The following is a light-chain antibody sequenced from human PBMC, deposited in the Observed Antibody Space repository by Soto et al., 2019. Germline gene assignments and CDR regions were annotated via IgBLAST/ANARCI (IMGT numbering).Light chain of an antibody. CDR1: QSISRF. J-gene: IGKJ3*01. V-gene: IGKV1-39*01. Sequence: DIQMTQSPSSLSASVGDRVTITCRASQSISRFLNWYQQKPGKAPQLLIYAASSLQSGVPSRFSGSGSGTDFTLTISSLQPEDFATYYCQQTYNTPGFTFGPGTEVHIK. CDR2: AAS. CDR3: QQTYNTPGFT.